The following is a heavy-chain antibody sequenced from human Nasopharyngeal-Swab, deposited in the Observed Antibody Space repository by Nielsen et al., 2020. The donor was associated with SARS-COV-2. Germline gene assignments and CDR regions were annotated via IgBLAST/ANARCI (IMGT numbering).Heavy chain of an antibody. CDR2: IKSKTDGSTT. CDR3: TTDFYFDY. CDR1: GITFSNAW. J-gene: IGHJ4*02. Sequence: GESLKISCAASGITFSNAWMSWVRQAPGKGPEWVGRIKSKTDGSTTDYAVPVKGRFTISRDDSKNTMFLQMDSLKTEDTALYYCTTDFYFDYWGQGTLVTVSS. V-gene: IGHV3-15*01.